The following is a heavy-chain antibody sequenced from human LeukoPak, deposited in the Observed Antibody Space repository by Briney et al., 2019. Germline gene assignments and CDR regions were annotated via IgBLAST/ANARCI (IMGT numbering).Heavy chain of an antibody. D-gene: IGHD1-26*01. J-gene: IGHJ4*02. V-gene: IGHV3-48*04. CDR3: ARDDSFSGSYSAFDY. CDR1: GFTFSSYS. CDR2: ISSSSSTI. Sequence: GGSLRLSCAASGFTFSSYSMNWVRQAPGKGLEGVSYISSSSSTIYYADSVKGRFTISRDNAKNSLYLQMNSLRAEDTAVYYCARDDSFSGSYSAFDYWGQGTLVTVSS.